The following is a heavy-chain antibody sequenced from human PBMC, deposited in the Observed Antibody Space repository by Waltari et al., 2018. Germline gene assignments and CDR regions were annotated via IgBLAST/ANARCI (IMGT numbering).Heavy chain of an antibody. CDR1: GGSISGYY. CDR3: ARHGSYGGYFFDS. V-gene: IGHV4-59*08. J-gene: IGHJ4*02. CDR2: IHYSGSI. D-gene: IGHD3-16*01. Sequence: QVQLQESGPGLVKPSETLSLTCTVSGGSISGYYWRWIRRPPGTGLEWIASIHYSGSINYNPSLKSRSALSVDTSKNQFSLRLSSVTAADTAVYYCARHGSYGGYFFDSWGQGTLVIVSS.